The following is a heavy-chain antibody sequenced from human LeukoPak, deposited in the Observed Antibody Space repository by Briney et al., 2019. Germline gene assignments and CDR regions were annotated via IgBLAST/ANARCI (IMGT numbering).Heavy chain of an antibody. D-gene: IGHD1-26*01. V-gene: IGHV3-48*01. J-gene: IGHJ4*02. CDR1: GFTFSSYS. Sequence: GGSLRLSCAASGFTFSSYSMNWVRQAPGQGLEWVSYITSDSTTMFYADSVKGRFTASRDNAENSLYLQMNSLRAEDTAVYYCATVRRGSHVDYWGQGILVTVSS. CDR3: ATVRRGSHVDY. CDR2: ITSDSTTM.